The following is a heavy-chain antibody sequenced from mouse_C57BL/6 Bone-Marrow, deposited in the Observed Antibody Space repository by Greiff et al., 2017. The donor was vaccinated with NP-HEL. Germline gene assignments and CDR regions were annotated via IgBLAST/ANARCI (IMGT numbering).Heavy chain of an antibody. J-gene: IGHJ4*01. CDR3: ALVAAMDY. Sequence: EVKLVESGGGLVKPGGSLKLSCAASGFTFSSYAMSWVRQTPEKRLEWVATISDGGGYTYYPDNVKGRFTISRDNAKNNLYLQMSHLKSEDTAMYYCALVAAMDYWGQGTSVTVSS. CDR1: GFTFSSYA. CDR2: ISDGGGYT. D-gene: IGHD1-1*02. V-gene: IGHV5-4*03.